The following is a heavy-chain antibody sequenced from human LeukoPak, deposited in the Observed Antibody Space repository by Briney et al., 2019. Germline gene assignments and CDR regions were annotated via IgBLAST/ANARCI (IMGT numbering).Heavy chain of an antibody. Sequence: GGSLRLSCAASGFTFRSYSMDWVRQAPGKGLEWVSYISSSGSTIHYEDSVKGRFTISRDNAKNSLYLQMNSLRDEDTAVYYCARELMVYVMGFDYWGQGTLVTVSS. CDR2: ISSSGSTI. J-gene: IGHJ4*02. CDR3: ARELMVYVMGFDY. CDR1: GFTFRSYS. D-gene: IGHD2-8*01. V-gene: IGHV3-48*02.